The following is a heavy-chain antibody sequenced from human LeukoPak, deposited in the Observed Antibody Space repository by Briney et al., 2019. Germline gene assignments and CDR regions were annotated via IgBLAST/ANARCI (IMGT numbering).Heavy chain of an antibody. CDR2: IYYSGST. V-gene: IGHV4-59*01. CDR1: GGSISSYY. CDR3: AGQIIAVAGPFGY. J-gene: IGHJ4*02. D-gene: IGHD6-19*01. Sequence: SETLSLTCTVSGGSISSYYWSWIRQPPGKGLEWIGYIYYSGSTNYNPSLKSRVPISVDTSKNQFSLKLRSVTAADTAVYYCAGQIIAVAGPFGYWGQGTLVTVPS.